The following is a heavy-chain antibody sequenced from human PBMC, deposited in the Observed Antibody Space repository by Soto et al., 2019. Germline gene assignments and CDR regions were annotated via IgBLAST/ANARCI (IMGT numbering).Heavy chain of an antibody. CDR2: ISFDGNEK. CDR1: GFTFSTSA. V-gene: IGHV3-30*04. D-gene: IGHD3-22*01. J-gene: IGHJ4*02. CDR3: ARDSDDYYDSSGFSYYFDY. Sequence: PVGSLRLSCAASGFTFSTSAMHWVRQAPGKGLEWVAVISFDGNEKYYADSVKGRLSISRDNSKNTVYLQMNSLRPEDTAVYYCARDSDDYYDSSGFSYYFDYWGQGPLVTVSS.